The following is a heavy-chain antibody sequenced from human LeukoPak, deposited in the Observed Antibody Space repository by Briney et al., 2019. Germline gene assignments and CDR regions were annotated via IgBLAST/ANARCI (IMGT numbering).Heavy chain of an antibody. Sequence: ASVKVSCKTSGYTFSGYYMHWVRQAPGEGLEWMGWINPNSGGTNYAQKFQGRVTMTTDTSTSTAYMELRSLRSDDTAVYYCARDFLTPYNWNDEAYFDYWGQGTLVTVSS. CDR3: ARDFLTPYNWNDEAYFDY. J-gene: IGHJ4*02. CDR2: INPNSGGT. D-gene: IGHD1-20*01. CDR1: GYTFSGYY. V-gene: IGHV1-2*02.